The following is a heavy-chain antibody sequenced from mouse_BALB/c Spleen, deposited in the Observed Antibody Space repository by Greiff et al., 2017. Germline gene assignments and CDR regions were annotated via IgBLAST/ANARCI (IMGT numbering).Heavy chain of an antibody. J-gene: IGHJ3*01. CDR3: ARGGVEPWFAY. Sequence: EVQLQESGPGLVKPSQSLSLTCTVTGYSITSDYAWNWIRQFPGNKLEWMGYISYSGSTSYNPSLKSRISITRDTSKNQFFLQLNSVTTEDTATYYCARGGVEPWFAYWGQGTLVTVSA. D-gene: IGHD1-1*01. CDR1: GYSITSDYA. V-gene: IGHV3-2*02. CDR2: ISYSGST.